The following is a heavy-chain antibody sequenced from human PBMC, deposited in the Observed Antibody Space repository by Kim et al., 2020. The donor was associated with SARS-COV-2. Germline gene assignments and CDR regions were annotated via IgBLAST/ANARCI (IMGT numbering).Heavy chain of an antibody. D-gene: IGHD6-13*01. Sequence: ASVKVSCKASGYTFTSYAMHWVRQAPGQRLEWMGWINTGNGNTKYSQKFQGRVTITRDTSASTAYMELSSLRSEDTAVYYCARTAITPYSSSWSFDYWGQGTLVTVSS. CDR2: INTGNGNT. J-gene: IGHJ4*02. V-gene: IGHV1-3*04. CDR3: ARTAITPYSSSWSFDY. CDR1: GYTFTSYA.